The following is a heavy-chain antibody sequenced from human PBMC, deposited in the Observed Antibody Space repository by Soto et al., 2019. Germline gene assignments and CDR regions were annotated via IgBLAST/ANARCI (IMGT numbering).Heavy chain of an antibody. CDR2: ISAYNGNT. CDR3: ARAYGDYVVDY. CDR1: GYTFTSYG. Sequence: QVQLVQSGAEVKKPGASVKVSCKASGYTFTSYGISWVRQAPGQGLEWMGWISAYNGNTNYAQKLQGRATMTTDTSPSTAYMELRGLRSDDTAVYCCARAYGDYVVDYWGQGTLVTVSS. D-gene: IGHD4-17*01. V-gene: IGHV1-18*01. J-gene: IGHJ4*02.